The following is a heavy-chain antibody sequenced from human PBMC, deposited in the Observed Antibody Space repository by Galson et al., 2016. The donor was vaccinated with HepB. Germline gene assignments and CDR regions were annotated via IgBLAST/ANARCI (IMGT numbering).Heavy chain of an antibody. CDR2: IYTGGYT. Sequence: SLRLSCAVSGFAVGRDYMSWVRQAPGKGLECVSVIYTGGYTYYADPVKGRFTISSDESKNTLFLEINSLSAEDTAVYYCARVSRTGSHYDSSGYGRPYYYYYMDVWGKGTTLTVSS. V-gene: IGHV3-53*01. CDR3: ARVSRTGSHYDSSGYGRPYYYYYMDV. CDR1: GFAVGRDY. D-gene: IGHD3-22*01. J-gene: IGHJ6*03.